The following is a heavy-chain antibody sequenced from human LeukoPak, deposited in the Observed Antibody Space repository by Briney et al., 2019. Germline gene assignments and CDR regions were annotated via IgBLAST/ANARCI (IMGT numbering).Heavy chain of an antibody. Sequence: ASVKVSCKASGYTFNSQGMNWVRQAPGQGLEWMGWINTDSGNPTYAQGFTGRFVFSLDSSVSTAYLQISNLMPEDTAKYYCAREILRFDIWGQGTMVTVSS. V-gene: IGHV7-4-1*02. CDR2: INTDSGNP. CDR1: GYTFNSQG. CDR3: AREILRFDI. J-gene: IGHJ3*02.